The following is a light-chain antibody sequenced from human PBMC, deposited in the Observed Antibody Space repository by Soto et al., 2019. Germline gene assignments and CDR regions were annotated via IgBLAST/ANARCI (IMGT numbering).Light chain of an antibody. CDR2: DVS. J-gene: IGLJ1*01. CDR3: SSYTSSSTLV. V-gene: IGLV2-14*01. Sequence: QSALTQPASVSGSPGQSITISCTGTSNDVGGYDYVSWYQQHPGKAPKLMIYDVSNRPSGVSNRFSASKSGNTASLTISGLQAEDEADYYCSSYTSSSTLVFGTGTKLTVL. CDR1: SNDVGGYDY.